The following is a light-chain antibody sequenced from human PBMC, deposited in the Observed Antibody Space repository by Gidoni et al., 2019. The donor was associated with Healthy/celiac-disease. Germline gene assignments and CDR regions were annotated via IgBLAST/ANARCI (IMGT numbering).Light chain of an antibody. CDR1: QSLSSY. CDR3: QQSYSTPLT. V-gene: IGKV1-39*01. J-gene: IGKJ3*01. CDR2: AAS. Sequence: DIQMTQSPSSLSASVGDRVTITCRASQSLSSYLNWYQQKQGKAPKLLIYAASSLQSGVPSRFSGSGSGTDFTLTISSLQPEDFATYYCQQSYSTPLTFGPGTKVDIK.